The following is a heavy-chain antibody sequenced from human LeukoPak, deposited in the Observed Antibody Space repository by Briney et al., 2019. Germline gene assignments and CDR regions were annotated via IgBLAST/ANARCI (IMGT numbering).Heavy chain of an antibody. CDR1: GGSISSSSYY. D-gene: IGHD3-3*01. Sequence: PSETLSLTCTVSGGSISSSSYYWGWIRQPPGKGLEWIGSIYYSGSTYYNPSLKSRVTISVDTSKNQFSLKLSSVTAADTAVYYCARVSGETYYDFWSGYSEPANYYYYMDVWGKGTTVTVSS. CDR3: ARVSGETYYDFWSGYSEPANYYYYMDV. V-gene: IGHV4-39*07. J-gene: IGHJ6*03. CDR2: IYYSGST.